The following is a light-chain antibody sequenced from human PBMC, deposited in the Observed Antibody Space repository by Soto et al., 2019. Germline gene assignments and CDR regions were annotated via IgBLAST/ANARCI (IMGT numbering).Light chain of an antibody. V-gene: IGKV3-11*01. CDR1: QSVSSN. CDR3: QQRSDWFT. J-gene: IGKJ5*01. CDR2: DAS. Sequence: ETVMTQSPATLSVSPGERATLSFRASQSVSSNLAWYQQKPGQAPRLLIYDASNRATGIPVRFSGSGSGTDFTLTISSLEPEDFGLYYCQQRSDWFTFGQGTRLEIK.